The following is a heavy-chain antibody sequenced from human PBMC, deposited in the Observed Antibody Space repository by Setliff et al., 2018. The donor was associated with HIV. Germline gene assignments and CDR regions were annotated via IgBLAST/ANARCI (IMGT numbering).Heavy chain of an antibody. CDR2: IYSGGST. CDR1: GFTVSSNY. D-gene: IGHD1-26*01. CDR3: FSLGPGVGDVYYYYGMDV. Sequence: PGRSMRLSCAASGFTVSSNYMSRVRQAPGKGLEWVSVIYSGGSTYYADSVKGRFTISRDNSKNTLYLQMNSLRAEDTAVYYCFSLGPGVGDVYYYYGMDVWGQGTTVTVSS. J-gene: IGHJ6*02. V-gene: IGHV3-53*01.